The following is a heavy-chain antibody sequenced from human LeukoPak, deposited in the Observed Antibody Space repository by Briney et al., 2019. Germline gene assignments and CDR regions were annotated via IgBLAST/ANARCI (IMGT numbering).Heavy chain of an antibody. CDR2: IYTSGST. CDR3: ARGDPFRAGWFDP. J-gene: IGHJ5*02. D-gene: IGHD6-13*01. CDR1: GGSFSTYY. Sequence: KSSETLSLTCTVSGGSFSTYYWSWIRQPAGKGLEWIGRIYTSGSTNYNPSLKSRLTMSADTSKNHFSLKLSSVTAADTAVYYCARGDPFRAGWFDPWGQGTLVTVSS. V-gene: IGHV4-4*07.